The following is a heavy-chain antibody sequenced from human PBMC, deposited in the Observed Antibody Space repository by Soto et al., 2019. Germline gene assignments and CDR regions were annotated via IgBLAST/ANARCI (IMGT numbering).Heavy chain of an antibody. J-gene: IGHJ6*02. V-gene: IGHV4-59*01. CDR2: IYDTGISGYTPST. CDR3: ARGEDAFFYYAMDV. Sequence: SETLSLTCTVPGGSITSSYWSWIRRPPGKGLEWIAYIYDTGISGYTPSTSYNPSLKSRVTMSVDTSKSQFSLKLTSVTAADTAVYYCARGEDAFFYYAMDVWGQGTTVTVSS. CDR1: GGSITSSY.